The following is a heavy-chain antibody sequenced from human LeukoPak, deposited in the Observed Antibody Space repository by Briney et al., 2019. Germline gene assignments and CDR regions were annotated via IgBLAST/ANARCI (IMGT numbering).Heavy chain of an antibody. D-gene: IGHD3-22*01. CDR3: ASERDYDSSGYYGFGY. V-gene: IGHV3-23*01. CDR2: ISGSGGST. J-gene: IGHJ4*02. CDR1: GFTFSSYA. Sequence: GGSLRLSCAASGFTFSSYAMRWVRQAPGKGLEWVSVISGSGGSTYYADSVKGRFTISRDNSKNTLYLQMNSLRAEDTAVYYCASERDYDSSGYYGFGYWGQGTLVTVSS.